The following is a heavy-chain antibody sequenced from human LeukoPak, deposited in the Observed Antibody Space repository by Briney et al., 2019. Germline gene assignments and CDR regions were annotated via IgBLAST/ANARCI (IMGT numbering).Heavy chain of an antibody. D-gene: IGHD1-14*01. Sequence: SQTLSLTCTVSGGSISSGTYYWTWIRQPAGKRLEWIGRFYTSGSTDYNPSLKSRVTISLDTSRNQFSLNLISVTAADTAVYYCARENPGGYRNTSWFDPXXXGXLXXVSS. CDR2: FYTSGST. V-gene: IGHV4-61*02. CDR1: GGSISSGTYY. CDR3: ARENPGGYRNTSWFDP. J-gene: IGHJ5*02.